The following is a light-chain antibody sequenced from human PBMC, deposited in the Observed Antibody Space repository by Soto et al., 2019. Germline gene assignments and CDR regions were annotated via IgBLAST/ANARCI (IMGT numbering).Light chain of an antibody. V-gene: IGLV1-51*01. J-gene: IGLJ1*01. CDR2: DDD. CDR1: SSNIGGNS. CDR3: GSWDSSLSAYV. Sequence: QSVLTQPPSVSAAPGQNVTIYCSGSSSNIGGNSVSWYQQLPGTAPKLLIYDDDKRPSGIPDRFSGSKSGTSATLGITGFQTGDEADYYCGSWDSSLSAYVFATGTKATVL.